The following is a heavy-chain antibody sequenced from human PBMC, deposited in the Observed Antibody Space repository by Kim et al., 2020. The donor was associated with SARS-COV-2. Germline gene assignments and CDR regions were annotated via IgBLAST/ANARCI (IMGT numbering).Heavy chain of an antibody. CDR2: ISGDGGST. CDR1: GFTFDDYA. CDR3: AKVLDPPPLAAISFRDV. V-gene: IGHV3-43*02. D-gene: IGHD2-2*01. J-gene: IGHJ6*02. Sequence: GGSLRLSCAASGFTFDDYAMHWVRQAPGKGLEWVSLISGDGGSTYYADSVKGRFTISRDNSKNSLYLQMNSLRTEDTALYYCAKVLDPPPLAAISFRDVWGQGTTVTFSS.